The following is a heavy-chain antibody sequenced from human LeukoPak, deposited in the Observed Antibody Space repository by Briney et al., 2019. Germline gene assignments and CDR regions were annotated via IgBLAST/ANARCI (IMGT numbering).Heavy chain of an antibody. V-gene: IGHV4-31*03. CDR1: GGSISSGGYY. D-gene: IGHD3-22*01. J-gene: IGHJ4*02. CDR3: ARGRGYYDSSGYFV. Sequence: SETLSLTCTVSGGSISSGGYYWSWIRQHPGKGLEWIGYIYYSGSTYYNPSLKSRVTISVDTSKNQFSLKLSSVTAADTAVYYCARGRGYYDSSGYFVWGQGTLVTVSS. CDR2: IYYSGST.